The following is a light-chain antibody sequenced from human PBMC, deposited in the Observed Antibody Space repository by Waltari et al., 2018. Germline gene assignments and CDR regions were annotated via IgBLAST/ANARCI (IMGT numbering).Light chain of an antibody. CDR3: QQRSNWPLT. Sequence: EIVLTQSPATLSLSPGERATLSCRASQSVSSYLGWYQQNPRQAPRLLIYDASNRATGIPARFSGSGSGTDFTLTISSLEPEDFAVYYCQQRSNWPLTFGGGT. V-gene: IGKV3-11*01. J-gene: IGKJ4*01. CDR1: QSVSSY. CDR2: DAS.